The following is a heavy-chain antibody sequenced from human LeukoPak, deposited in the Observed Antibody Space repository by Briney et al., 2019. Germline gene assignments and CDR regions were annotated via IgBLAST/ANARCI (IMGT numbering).Heavy chain of an antibody. D-gene: IGHD3-3*01. J-gene: IGHJ6*04. CDR3: ARDLNPYYDFWSGSMDV. CDR1: GFTFDDYT. V-gene: IGHV3-74*01. Sequence: PGGSLRLSCAASGFTFDDYTMHWVRQAPGKGLVWVSRINTDGSSTSYADSVKGRFTISRDNAKNTLYLQMNSLRAEDTAVYYCARDLNPYYDFWSGSMDVWGKGTTVTVSS. CDR2: INTDGSST.